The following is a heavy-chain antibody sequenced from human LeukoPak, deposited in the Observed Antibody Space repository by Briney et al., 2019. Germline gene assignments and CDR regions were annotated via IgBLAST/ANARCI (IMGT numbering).Heavy chain of an antibody. V-gene: IGHV1-2*02. J-gene: IGHJ4*02. CDR2: INPNSGGT. CDR3: ASGENYDSSAYFYTDY. Sequence: ASVKVSCKASGYTFTGYYMYWVRQAPGQGLEWMGWINPNSGGTKYAQNFQDRVTMTRDTSISTAYMELSRLRSDDTAVYYSASGENYDSSAYFYTDYWGEGTLVTVSS. CDR1: GYTFTGYY. D-gene: IGHD3-22*01.